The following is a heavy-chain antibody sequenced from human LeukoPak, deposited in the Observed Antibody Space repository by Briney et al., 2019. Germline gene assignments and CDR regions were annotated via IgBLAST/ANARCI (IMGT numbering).Heavy chain of an antibody. CDR3: AREPEDTGFDY. J-gene: IGHJ4*02. CDR1: GFTFSSYS. V-gene: IGHV3-21*01. CDR2: ISSSSSYI. Sequence: GGSLRLSCAASGFTFSSYSMNWVRQAPGKGLEWVSSISSSSSYIYYADSVKGRFTISRDNAKDSLYLQMNSLRAEDTAVYYCAREPEDTGFDYWGQGTLVTVSS. D-gene: IGHD1-14*01.